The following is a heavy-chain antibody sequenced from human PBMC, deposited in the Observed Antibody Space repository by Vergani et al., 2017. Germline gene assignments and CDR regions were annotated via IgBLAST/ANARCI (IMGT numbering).Heavy chain of an antibody. D-gene: IGHD3-22*01. V-gene: IGHV3-30-3*01. CDR2: ISYDGSNK. CDR1: GFTFSSYA. CDR3: ARALSSGYYTFDI. J-gene: IGHJ3*02. Sequence: QVQLVESGGGVVQPGRSLRLSCAASGFTFSSYAMHWVRQAPGKGLEWVAVISYDGSNKYYADSVKGRFTISRDNSKKMLYLQMNSLRGEDTAVYYCARALSSGYYTFDIWGQGTMVTVSS.